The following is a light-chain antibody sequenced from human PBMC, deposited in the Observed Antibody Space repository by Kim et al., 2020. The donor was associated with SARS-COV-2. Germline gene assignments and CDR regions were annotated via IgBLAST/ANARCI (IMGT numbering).Light chain of an antibody. CDR3: QKYDTAPYT. J-gene: IGKJ2*01. CDR1: QGIFNS. Sequence: DIQMTQSPSSLSASVGDRVTITCRASQGIFNSLAWYQQKPGKVPKLLIYAASALQSGVPSRFRGGGSGTDFTLTISSLQPEDVATYYCQKYDTAPYTFGQGTKLEIK. CDR2: AAS. V-gene: IGKV1-27*01.